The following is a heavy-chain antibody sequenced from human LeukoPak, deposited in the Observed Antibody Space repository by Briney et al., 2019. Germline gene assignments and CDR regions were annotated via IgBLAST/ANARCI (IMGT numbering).Heavy chain of an antibody. CDR2: INHSGST. J-gene: IGHJ4*02. CDR3: ARITMVRGVIIRRYFDY. Sequence: PSETLSLTCAVYGGSFSGYYWSWIRQPPGKGLEWIGEINHSGSTNYNPSLKSQVTISVDTSKNQFSLKLSSVTAADTAVYYCARITMVRGVIIRRYFDYWGQGTLVTVSS. V-gene: IGHV4-34*01. D-gene: IGHD3-10*01. CDR1: GGSFSGYY.